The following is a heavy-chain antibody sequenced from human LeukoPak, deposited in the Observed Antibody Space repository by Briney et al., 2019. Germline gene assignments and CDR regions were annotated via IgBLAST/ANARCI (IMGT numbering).Heavy chain of an antibody. V-gene: IGHV4-39*07. J-gene: IGHJ3*02. CDR1: GGSISSSGYY. CDR3: ARRTPKWYQLPRCFDM. D-gene: IGHD2-2*01. Sequence: KSSETLSLTCTVSGGSISSSGYYWGWIRQPPGKGLEWIGSMYYSGSTYYNPSLKSRVTISVDTSKNQFSLRLTSVTAADTAVYYCARRTPKWYQLPRCFDMWGQGTLVTVSS. CDR2: MYYSGST.